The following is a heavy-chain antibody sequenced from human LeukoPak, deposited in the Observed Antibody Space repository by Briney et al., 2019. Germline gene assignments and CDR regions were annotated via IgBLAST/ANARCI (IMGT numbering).Heavy chain of an antibody. J-gene: IGHJ6*02. V-gene: IGHV1-24*01. Sequence: GASVKVSCKVSGYTLTELSMHWVRQAPGKGLEWMGGFDPEDGETIYAQKFQGRVTMTEGTSTDTAYMEPSSLRSEDTAVYYCATVSGYGLYYGMDVWGQGTTVTVPS. CDR1: GYTLTELS. D-gene: IGHD5-12*01. CDR2: FDPEDGET. CDR3: ATVSGYGLYYGMDV.